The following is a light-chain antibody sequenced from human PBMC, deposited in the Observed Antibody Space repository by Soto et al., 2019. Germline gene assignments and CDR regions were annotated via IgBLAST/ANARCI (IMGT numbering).Light chain of an antibody. Sequence: EIVMTQSPATLSVSPGERATLSCKASQSVSSNLAWYQQKPGQAPRRLIYGASTRATGIPARFSGSWSGTESTLTISSRQSEDFAVYYCQQYNNWWTFGQGTKVEIK. CDR2: GAS. J-gene: IGKJ1*01. CDR1: QSVSSN. CDR3: QQYNNWWT. V-gene: IGKV3-15*01.